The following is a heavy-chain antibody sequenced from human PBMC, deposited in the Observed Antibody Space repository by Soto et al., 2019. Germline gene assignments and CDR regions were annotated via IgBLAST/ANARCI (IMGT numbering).Heavy chain of an antibody. D-gene: IGHD2-15*01. CDR3: AKDLVRWCSGGSCGPLDY. J-gene: IGHJ4*02. CDR2: ISGSGGST. CDR1: GFTFSSYA. V-gene: IGHV3-23*01. Sequence: EVQLLESGGGLVQPGGSLRLSCAASGFTFSSYAMSWVRQAPGKGLEWVSAISGSGGSTYYADSVKGRFTISRDNSKNTLYMQMSSLSAEETAVDYCAKDLVRWCSGGSCGPLDYWGQGTLVTVSS.